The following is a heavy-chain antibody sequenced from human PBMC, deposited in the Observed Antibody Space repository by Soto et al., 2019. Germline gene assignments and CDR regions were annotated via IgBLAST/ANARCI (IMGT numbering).Heavy chain of an antibody. CDR1: GFTFSSFE. Sequence: EGQLVESGGGLVQPGGSLRLSCAASGFTFSSFEMNWVRQAPGKGLECVSYISSSGSTKYYADSVKGRFTISRDNAKNTVYLQMNSLRADDTAVYYCAKSPGGLDGYNSDYYGMDVWGQGTTVTVSS. J-gene: IGHJ6*02. V-gene: IGHV3-48*03. CDR3: AKSPGGLDGYNSDYYGMDV. CDR2: ISSSGSTK. D-gene: IGHD5-12*01.